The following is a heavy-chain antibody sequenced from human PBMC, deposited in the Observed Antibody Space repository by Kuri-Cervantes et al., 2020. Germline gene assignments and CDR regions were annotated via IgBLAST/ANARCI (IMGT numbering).Heavy chain of an antibody. CDR3: ARVGYDSLYYYYYMDV. D-gene: IGHD5-12*01. Sequence: GGSLRLSCAASGFTFKNYEMHWVRQAPGKGLEWVSNIRSSGGTIYYADSVKGRFSISRDNAKNSLYLQMNSLRAEDTAVYYCARVGYDSLYYYYYMDVWGKGTTVTVSS. CDR2: IRSSGGTI. V-gene: IGHV3-48*03. J-gene: IGHJ6*03. CDR1: GFTFKNYE.